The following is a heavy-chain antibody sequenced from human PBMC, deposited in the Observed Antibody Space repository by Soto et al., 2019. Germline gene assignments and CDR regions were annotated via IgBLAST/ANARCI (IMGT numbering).Heavy chain of an antibody. V-gene: IGHV4-4*07. CDR3: ARVRDYGLGTNRHYFGMDV. CDR2: LYTMGST. CDR1: GGSISGYY. J-gene: IGHJ6*02. Sequence: SETLSLTCTVSGGSISGYYWSWIRQPAGKGLEWIGRLYTMGSTNYNPSLQSRVTMSVDTSNNEFTLKVSSVTAADAAVYFCARVRDYGLGTNRHYFGMDVWGQGTTVTVSS. D-gene: IGHD3-10*01.